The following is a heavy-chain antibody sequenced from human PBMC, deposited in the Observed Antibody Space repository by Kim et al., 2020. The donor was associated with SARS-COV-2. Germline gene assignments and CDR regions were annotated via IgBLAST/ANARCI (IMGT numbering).Heavy chain of an antibody. CDR2: INAGNGNT. J-gene: IGHJ6*02. CDR3: ARDSNDILTGYSHYYYYYGMDV. V-gene: IGHV1-3*01. D-gene: IGHD3-9*01. Sequence: ASVKVSCKASGYTFTSYAMHWVRQAPGQRLEWMGWINAGNGNTKYSQKFQGRVTITRDTSASTAYMELSSLRSEDTAVYYCARDSNDILTGYSHYYYYYGMDVWGQGTTVTVSS. CDR1: GYTFTSYA.